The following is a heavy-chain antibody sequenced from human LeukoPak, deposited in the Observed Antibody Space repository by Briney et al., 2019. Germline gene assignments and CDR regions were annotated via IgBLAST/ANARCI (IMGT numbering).Heavy chain of an antibody. CDR3: ARAIEWGLGSWIRLWFDY. D-gene: IGHD5-18*01. Sequence: GGSLRLSCAASGFTFSSYSMNWVRQAPGKGLEWVSSISSSSGYIYYADSVKGRFTISRDNAKNSLYLQMNSLRAEDTAVYYCARAIEWGLGSWIRLWFDYWGQGTLVTVSS. CDR1: GFTFSSYS. J-gene: IGHJ4*02. CDR2: ISSSSGYI. V-gene: IGHV3-21*01.